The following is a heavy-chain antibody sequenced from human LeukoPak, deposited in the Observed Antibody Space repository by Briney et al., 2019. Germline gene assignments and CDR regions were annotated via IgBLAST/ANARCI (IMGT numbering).Heavy chain of an antibody. CDR2: IYYSGST. CDR3: ASQTYYYGSGSVGFFDP. Sequence: PSETLSLTCTVSGGSISSYYWSWIRQPPGKGLEWIGYIYYSGSTNYNPSLKSRVTTSVDTSKNQFSLKLSSVTAADTAVYYCASQTYYYGSGSVGFFDPWGQGTLVTVSS. CDR1: GGSISSYY. D-gene: IGHD3-10*01. V-gene: IGHV4-59*01. J-gene: IGHJ5*02.